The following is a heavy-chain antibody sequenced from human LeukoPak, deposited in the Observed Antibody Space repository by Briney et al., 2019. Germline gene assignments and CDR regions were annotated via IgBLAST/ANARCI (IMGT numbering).Heavy chain of an antibody. D-gene: IGHD3-22*01. Sequence: GSLRLSCAASGFTFSSYWMHWVRQAPGKGLVWVSRINSDGSSTRYADSVKGRFTISRDNAKNTLYLQMNSLRAEDTAVYYCARDIGSDYYDSSGVDYWGQGTLVTVSS. CDR1: GFTFSSYW. CDR2: INSDGSST. J-gene: IGHJ4*02. CDR3: ARDIGSDYYDSSGVDY. V-gene: IGHV3-74*01.